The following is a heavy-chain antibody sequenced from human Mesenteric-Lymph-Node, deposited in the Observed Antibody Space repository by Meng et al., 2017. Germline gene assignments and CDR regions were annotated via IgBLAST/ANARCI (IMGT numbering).Heavy chain of an antibody. D-gene: IGHD3-16*01. CDR3: ARLTRF. CDR2: ITTNGGST. CDR1: GFTFTTYS. Sequence: GGSLRLSCAASGFTFTTYSMSWVRQAPEKGLEWVSTITTNGGSTYYADSVKGRFTISRDNSKDTLYLQMDSLRAEDTALYYCARLTRFWGQGTLVTVSS. J-gene: IGHJ4*02. V-gene: IGHV3-23*01.